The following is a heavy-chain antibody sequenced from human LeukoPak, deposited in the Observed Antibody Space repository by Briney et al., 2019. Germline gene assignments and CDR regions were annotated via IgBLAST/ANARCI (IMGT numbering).Heavy chain of an antibody. CDR2: ISGTGEIT. Sequence: GGSLRLSCAASGFIFRSYAMSWVRPPPRKGVEWVSVISGTGEITHYADSAQGWFTISRNNSKNSLYLRMISLRAEDTAVYYCVTDYYKSSGDYTVDYWGQGTLVTVSS. J-gene: IGHJ4*02. CDR1: GFIFRSYA. D-gene: IGHD3-22*01. CDR3: VTDYYKSSGDYTVDY. V-gene: IGHV3-23*01.